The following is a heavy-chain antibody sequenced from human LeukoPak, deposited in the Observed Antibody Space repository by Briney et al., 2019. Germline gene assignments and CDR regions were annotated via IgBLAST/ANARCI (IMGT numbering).Heavy chain of an antibody. CDR2: IHYTGST. D-gene: IGHD3-3*01. V-gene: IGHV4-39*07. CDR3: ARHPIERSLGGVPDWFDP. Sequence: SETLSLTCTVSGGSIGSGDYYWGWVRQPPGKGLECIASIHYTGSTYYDPSLKSRVTLSVDTSKNQFSLNLYSVTAADTAIYYCARHPIERSLGGVPDWFDPWGQGTLVTVSS. J-gene: IGHJ5*02. CDR1: GGSIGSGDYY.